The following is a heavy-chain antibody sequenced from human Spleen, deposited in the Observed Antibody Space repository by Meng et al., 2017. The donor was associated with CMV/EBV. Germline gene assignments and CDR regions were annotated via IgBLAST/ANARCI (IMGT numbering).Heavy chain of an antibody. D-gene: IGHD2-2*01. Sequence: SVKVSCKASGGAFSSYTISWVRQAPGQGLEWMGRLIPMLGVTNYAQKFQGRVTITAEKSANTAYMELSSLTSEDTAVYYCAKDPYISIVVPTGTEDYWGQGTLVTVSS. J-gene: IGHJ4*02. V-gene: IGHV1-69*04. CDR2: LIPMLGVT. CDR3: AKDPYISIVVPTGTEDY. CDR1: GGAFSSYT.